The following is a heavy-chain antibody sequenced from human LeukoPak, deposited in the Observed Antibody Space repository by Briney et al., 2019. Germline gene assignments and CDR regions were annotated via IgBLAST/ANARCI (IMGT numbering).Heavy chain of an antibody. Sequence: PSETLSLTCAVYGGSFSGYYWSWIRQPPGKGLEWSGEINHSGSTNYNPSLKSRVTISVDTSKNQFSLKLSSVTAADTAVYYCARHGYDILTGYSSYFDYWGQGTLVTVSS. CDR2: INHSGST. CDR1: GGSFSGYY. CDR3: ARHGYDILTGYSSYFDY. J-gene: IGHJ4*02. D-gene: IGHD3-9*01. V-gene: IGHV4-34*01.